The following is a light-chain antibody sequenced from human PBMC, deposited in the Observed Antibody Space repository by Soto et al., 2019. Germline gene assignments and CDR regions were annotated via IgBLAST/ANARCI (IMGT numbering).Light chain of an antibody. Sequence: DIVLTQSPGTLSLSPGARATIHSRGSQSVSSSYLAWYQQTPGPAPRLLIYGASSRATGIPDRFSSSGSGTDSTLTIRRLQPEDFAVDYCQHYGSPRTFCGGTKVDIK. V-gene: IGKV3-20*01. CDR3: QHYGSPRT. J-gene: IGKJ4*01. CDR2: GAS. CDR1: QSVSSSY.